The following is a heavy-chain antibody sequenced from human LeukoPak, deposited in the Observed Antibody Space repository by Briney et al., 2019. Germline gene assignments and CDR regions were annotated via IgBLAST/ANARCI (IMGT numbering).Heavy chain of an antibody. V-gene: IGHV3-7*01. CDR2: IKQDGSEK. CDR1: GFSFSSYC. CDR3: ARDTTTYCSSTSCYRKVSWFDP. D-gene: IGHD2-2*01. J-gene: IGHJ5*02. Sequence: GGSLRLSCAASGFSFSSYCITWVRQAPGKGLEWVANIKQDGSEKYYVDSVKGRFTISRDNAKNSLYLQMNSLRAEDTAVYYCARDTTTYCSSTSCYRKVSWFDPWGQGTLVTVSS.